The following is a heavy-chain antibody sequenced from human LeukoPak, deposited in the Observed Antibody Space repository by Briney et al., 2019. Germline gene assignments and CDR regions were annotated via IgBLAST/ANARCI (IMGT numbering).Heavy chain of an antibody. CDR2: ISAYNGNT. D-gene: IGHD3-3*01. CDR3: ARVNTGPLRFLEWFETLGAFDI. CDR1: GYTFTSYG. Sequence: ASVKASCKASGYTFTSYGISWVRQAPGQGLEWMGWISAYNGNTNYAQKLQGRVTMTTDTSTSTAYMELRSLRSDDTAVYYCARVNTGPLRFLEWFETLGAFDIWGQGTMVTVSS. V-gene: IGHV1-18*01. J-gene: IGHJ3*02.